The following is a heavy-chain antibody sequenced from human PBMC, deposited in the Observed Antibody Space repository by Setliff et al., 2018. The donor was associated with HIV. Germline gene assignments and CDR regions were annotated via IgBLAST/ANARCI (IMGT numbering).Heavy chain of an antibody. V-gene: IGHV5-51*01. CDR3: ARHVSSGLRLYYHYVDV. Sequence: GESLKISCKGSGYSFSSYWIAWVRQMPGKGLEWMGIIYPGDSDTRHSPSFQGQVTISADKSISTAYLQWRSLKASDTATYYCARHVSSGLRLYYHYVDVWGKGTTVTVSS. J-gene: IGHJ6*03. D-gene: IGHD2-15*01. CDR1: GYSFSSYW. CDR2: IYPGDSDT.